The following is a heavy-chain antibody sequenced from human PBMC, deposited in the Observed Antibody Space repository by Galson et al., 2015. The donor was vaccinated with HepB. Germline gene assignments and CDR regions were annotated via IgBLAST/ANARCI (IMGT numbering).Heavy chain of an antibody. CDR2: ISSSSSYT. J-gene: IGHJ6*02. CDR3: ARDYDYVWGSYRYYYYGMDV. Sequence: SLRLSCAASGFTFSDYYMSWIRQAPGKGLEWVSYISSSSSYTNYADSVKGRFTISRDNAKNSLYLQMNSLRAEDTAVYYCARDYDYVWGSYRYYYYGMDVWGQGTTVTVSS. D-gene: IGHD3-16*02. CDR1: GFTFSDYY. V-gene: IGHV3-11*06.